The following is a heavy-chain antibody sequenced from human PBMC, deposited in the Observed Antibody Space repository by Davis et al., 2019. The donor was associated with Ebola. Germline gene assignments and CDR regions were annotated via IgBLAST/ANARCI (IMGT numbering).Heavy chain of an antibody. Sequence: PSETLSLTCTVSGGSISSGSYYWSWIRQPAGKGLEWIGRIYTSGSTNYNPSLKSRVTMSVDTSKNQFSLKLSSVTAADTAVYYCARDRRYCTNGVCAYYFDYWGKGTLVTVSS. V-gene: IGHV4-61*02. CDR2: IYTSGST. CDR3: ARDRRYCTNGVCAYYFDY. D-gene: IGHD2-8*01. J-gene: IGHJ4*02. CDR1: GGSISSGSYY.